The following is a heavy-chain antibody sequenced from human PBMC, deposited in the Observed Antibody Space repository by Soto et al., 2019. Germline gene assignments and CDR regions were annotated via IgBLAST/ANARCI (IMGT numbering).Heavy chain of an antibody. J-gene: IGHJ6*04. V-gene: IGHV3-73*01. Sequence: GWSLRLSCAASGFTFSGSAIHLVRQASGKGLEWVGRIRIKANNYATAYAASVKGRFTISRDDSKNTAYLQMSSLKTEDTAVYYCSRQWGWYEGYYYGMEVWGKGTKVTVSS. CDR3: SRQWGWYEGYYYGMEV. D-gene: IGHD6-19*01. CDR2: IRIKANNYAT. CDR1: GFTFSGSA.